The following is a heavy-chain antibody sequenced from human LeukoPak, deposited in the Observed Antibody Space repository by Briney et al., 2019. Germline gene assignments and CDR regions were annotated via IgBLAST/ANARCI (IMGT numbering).Heavy chain of an antibody. D-gene: IGHD2-8*02. J-gene: IGHJ4*02. V-gene: IGHV4-30-4*08. Sequence: SETLSLTCTVSGASIRTSEDHWTWIRQHPGKGLEWIGYTSNSDYPDSNPSLKSRVTISLDTSKNQFSLKLSSVTAAETAVYYCARLVPPGGGDCTGNNCHTVYYFDSWGQGTLVTVSS. CDR2: TSNSDYP. CDR1: GASIRTSEDH. CDR3: ARLVPPGGGDCTGNNCHTVYYFDS.